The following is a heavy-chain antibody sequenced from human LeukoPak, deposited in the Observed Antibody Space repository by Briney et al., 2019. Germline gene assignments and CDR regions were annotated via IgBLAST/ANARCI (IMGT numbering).Heavy chain of an antibody. CDR3: ARGGAYCGGHCYLDFDS. D-gene: IGHD2-21*02. CDR2: INHSGST. V-gene: IGHV4-34*01. J-gene: IGHJ4*02. Sequence: SETLSLTCAVYGGSFSGYYWSWIRQPPGKGLEWIGDINHSGSTNYNPSLKGRVTISVDTSKNQFSLKLSSVTATDTAVFYCARGGAYCGGHCYLDFDSWGQGTLVTVSS. CDR1: GGSFSGYY.